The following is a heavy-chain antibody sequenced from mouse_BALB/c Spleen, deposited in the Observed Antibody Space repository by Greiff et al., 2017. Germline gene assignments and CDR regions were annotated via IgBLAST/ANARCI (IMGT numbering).Heavy chain of an antibody. Sequence: EVQVVESGGGLVQPGGSRKLSCAASGFTFSSFGMHWVRQAPEKGLEWVAYISSGSSTIYYADTVKGRFTISRDNPKNTLFLQMTSLRSEDTAMYYCARLDGNYLYYAMDYWGQGTSVTVSS. CDR1: GFTFSSFG. J-gene: IGHJ4*01. CDR3: ARLDGNYLYYAMDY. CDR2: ISSGSSTI. V-gene: IGHV5-17*02. D-gene: IGHD2-1*01.